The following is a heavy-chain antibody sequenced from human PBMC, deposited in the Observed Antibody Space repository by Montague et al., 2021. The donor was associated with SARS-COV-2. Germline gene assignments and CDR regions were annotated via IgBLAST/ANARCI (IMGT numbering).Heavy chain of an antibody. Sequence: SETLSLTCTVSGGSISSSSYYWGWLRQPPGKGLEWIGSIYYSGSTYYNPSLKSRVTISVDTSKNQFSLKLSSATAADTAAYYCAGQRRGGLVSSPRFFDYWGQGTLVTVSS. V-gene: IGHV4-39*01. CDR2: IYYSGST. CDR1: GGSISSSSYY. J-gene: IGHJ4*02. CDR3: AGQRRGGLVSSPRFFDY. D-gene: IGHD6-19*01.